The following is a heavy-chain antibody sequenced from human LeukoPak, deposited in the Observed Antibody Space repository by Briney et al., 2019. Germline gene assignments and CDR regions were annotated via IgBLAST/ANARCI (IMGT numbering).Heavy chain of an antibody. CDR3: ARGGYYYYYMDV. CDR2: IYHNGGT. Sequence: SETLSLTCTVSGGSIRGSYWSWIRQPAGKRLEWIGRIYHNGGTNDNPSLKSRVTISVDTSKNQFSLKLSSVTAADTAVYYCARGGYYYYYMDVWGKGTTVTVSS. V-gene: IGHV4-4*07. J-gene: IGHJ6*03. CDR1: GGSIRGSY. D-gene: IGHD3-16*01.